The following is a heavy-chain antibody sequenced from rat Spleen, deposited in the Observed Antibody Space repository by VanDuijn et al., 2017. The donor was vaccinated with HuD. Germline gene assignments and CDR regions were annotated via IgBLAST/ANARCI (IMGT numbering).Heavy chain of an antibody. CDR1: GFSLSSYG. CDR2: IWGNGNT. J-gene: IGHJ2*01. D-gene: IGHD1-9*01. Sequence: QVQLKESGPGLVQPSQTLSLTCTVSGFSLSSYGVIWVRQPPGKGLEWMGVIWGNGNTNYNSALKSRLSISRDTSKSQVYLKMNSLQTEDTATYYCARDEGGYYGYTSFDYWGQGVMVTVSS. CDR3: ARDEGGYYGYTSFDY. V-gene: IGHV2-13*01.